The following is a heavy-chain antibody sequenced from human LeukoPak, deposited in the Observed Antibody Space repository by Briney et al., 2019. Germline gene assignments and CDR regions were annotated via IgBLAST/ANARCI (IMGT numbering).Heavy chain of an antibody. CDR2: IKQDGSEK. CDR1: GFTFSNAW. V-gene: IGHV3-7*01. D-gene: IGHD5-18*01. Sequence: GGPLRLSCAASGFTFSNAWMSWVRQAPGKGLEWVANIKQDGSEKYYVDSVKGRFTISRDNAKNSLYVQMNGLRAEDTAVYYCARRGYSYGYLGNWGQGTLVTVSS. J-gene: IGHJ4*02. CDR3: ARRGYSYGYLGN.